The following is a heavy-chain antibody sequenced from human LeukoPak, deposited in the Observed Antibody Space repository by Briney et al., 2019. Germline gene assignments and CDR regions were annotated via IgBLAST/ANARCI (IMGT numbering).Heavy chain of an antibody. CDR2: IYYSGST. D-gene: IGHD6-13*01. CDR3: ARDIAAGRSYFDY. J-gene: IGHJ4*02. Sequence: PSETLSLTCTVSGGSINSYYWSWIRQPPGKGLEWIGYIYYSGSTNYNPSLKSRVTISVDTSKNQFSLKLSSVTAADTAVYYCARDIAAGRSYFDYWGQGTLVTGSS. V-gene: IGHV4-59*01. CDR1: GGSINSYY.